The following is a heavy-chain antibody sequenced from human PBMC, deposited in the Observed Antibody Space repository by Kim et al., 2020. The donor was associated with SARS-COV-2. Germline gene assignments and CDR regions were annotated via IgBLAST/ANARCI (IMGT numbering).Heavy chain of an antibody. J-gene: IGHJ4*02. V-gene: IGHV4-59*08. CDR1: GASIDSLF. Sequence: SETLSLTCSVSGASIDSLFWGWVRQTPEKGLEWIASIYYTGTPHYNPSLMSRVAISLDKSRNRFSLRLTSVTAADTATYFFARHLDASDPFYTLAYWGQG. D-gene: IGHD3-16*01. CDR2: IYYTGTP. CDR3: ARHLDASDPFYTLAY.